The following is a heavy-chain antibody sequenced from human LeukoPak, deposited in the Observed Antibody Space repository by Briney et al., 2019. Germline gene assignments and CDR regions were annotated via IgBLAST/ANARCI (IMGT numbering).Heavy chain of an antibody. CDR1: GFTFSSYW. D-gene: IGHD6-13*01. CDR3: AAAAAGMFFRY. J-gene: IGHJ4*02. V-gene: IGHV3-7*01. Sequence: GGSLRLSCAASGFTFSSYWMSWVRQAPGKGLEWVANIKQDGSEKYYVDSVKGRFTISRDNAKNSLYLQMNSLRAEDTAVYYCAAAAAGMFFRYWGQGTLVTVSS. CDR2: IKQDGSEK.